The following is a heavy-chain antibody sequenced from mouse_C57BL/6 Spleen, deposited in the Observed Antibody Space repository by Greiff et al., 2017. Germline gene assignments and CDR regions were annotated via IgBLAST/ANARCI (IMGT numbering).Heavy chain of an antibody. CDR2: IRNKANGYTT. CDR3: ASFNWGYAMDY. J-gene: IGHJ4*01. Sequence: EVQLVESGGGLVQPGGSLSLSCAASGFTFTDYYMSWVRQPPGKALEWLGFIRNKANGYTTEYSASLKGRFTISRDNSQSILYLQMNALRAEDSATYYCASFNWGYAMDYWGQGTSVTVSS. CDR1: GFTFTDYY. V-gene: IGHV7-3*01. D-gene: IGHD4-1*02.